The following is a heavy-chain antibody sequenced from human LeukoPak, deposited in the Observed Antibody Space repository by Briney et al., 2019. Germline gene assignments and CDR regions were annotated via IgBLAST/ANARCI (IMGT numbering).Heavy chain of an antibody. CDR3: TRDSRRRYCSSITCYLGWFDP. Sequence: ASVKVSCKASGGTFSNYAISWVRQAPGQGLEWMGGIIPNSGTAIYAQKFQGRVAITADESTSTAYMELSSLRSEDTAVYYCTRDSRRRYCSSITCYLGWFDPWGQGTLVTVSS. D-gene: IGHD2-2*01. V-gene: IGHV1-69*13. CDR2: IIPNSGTA. CDR1: GGTFSNYA. J-gene: IGHJ5*02.